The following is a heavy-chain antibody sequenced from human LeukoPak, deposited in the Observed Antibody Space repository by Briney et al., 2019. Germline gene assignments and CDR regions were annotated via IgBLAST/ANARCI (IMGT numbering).Heavy chain of an antibody. CDR3: AILLWFGESLPDY. CDR2: IIPIFGTA. Sequence: ASVKVSCKASGGTFSSYAISWVRQAPGQGLERMGGIIPIFGTANYAQKFQGRVTITTDESTSTAYMELSSLRSEDTAVYYCAILLWFGESLPDYWGQGTLVTVSS. V-gene: IGHV1-69*05. J-gene: IGHJ4*02. CDR1: GGTFSSYA. D-gene: IGHD3-10*01.